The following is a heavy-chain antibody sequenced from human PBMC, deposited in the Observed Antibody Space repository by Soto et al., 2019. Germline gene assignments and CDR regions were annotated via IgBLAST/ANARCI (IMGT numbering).Heavy chain of an antibody. Sequence: GGSLRLSCAASGFTFSNAWMSWVRQAPGKGLEWVGRIKSKTAVGTTDYAAPVKGRFTISRDDSKNTLNLQMNSLKTEDTAVYYCTTDTNGIAVAQNYFDYWGQGTLVTVSS. CDR1: GFTFSNAW. CDR3: TTDTNGIAVAQNYFDY. D-gene: IGHD6-19*01. J-gene: IGHJ4*02. CDR2: IKSKTAVGTT. V-gene: IGHV3-15*01.